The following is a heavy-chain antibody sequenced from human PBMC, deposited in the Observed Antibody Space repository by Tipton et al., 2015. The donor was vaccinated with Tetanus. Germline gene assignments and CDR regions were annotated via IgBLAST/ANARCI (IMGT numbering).Heavy chain of an antibody. CDR3: AKFLAELNWDDAFDV. CDR2: ISGGDNTR. V-gene: IGHV3-23*01. J-gene: IGHJ3*01. CDR1: GFTLGDYA. D-gene: IGHD7-27*01. Sequence: GSLRLSCAASGFTLGDYAMSWVRQAPGEGLEWVSSISGGDNTRYYADSVKGRFSISRDNSKNTLYLQMNSLGVDDTAVYYCAKFLAELNWDDAFDVWGHGTKVTVSS.